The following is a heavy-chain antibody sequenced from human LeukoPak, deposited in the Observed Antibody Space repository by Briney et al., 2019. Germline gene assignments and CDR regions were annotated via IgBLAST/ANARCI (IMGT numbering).Heavy chain of an antibody. CDR3: AREFCSSTSCFYYFDY. J-gene: IGHJ4*02. D-gene: IGHD2-2*01. CDR2: ISAYNGNT. V-gene: IGHV1-18*01. Sequence: ASVKVSCKASGYTFTSYGISWVRQAPGQGVEWRGGISAYNGNTNYAQKLQGRVTMTTDTSTSTAYMELRSLRSDDTAVYYCAREFCSSTSCFYYFDYWGQGTLVTVSS. CDR1: GYTFTSYG.